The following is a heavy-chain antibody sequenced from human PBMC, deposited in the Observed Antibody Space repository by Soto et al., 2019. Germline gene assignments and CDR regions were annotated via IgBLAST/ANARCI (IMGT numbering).Heavy chain of an antibody. Sequence: QVQVRQWGAGLLKPSETLSLTCAVYGGSFSDNYWSWIRQPPGRGLEWLGEINHSGNTNHNPSLGGRVTILADTSKNQLSLELYSVTAADTAVYYCAKGRGELQGPWGQGTLVTVSS. CDR3: AKGRGELQGP. J-gene: IGHJ5*02. CDR1: GGSFSDNY. V-gene: IGHV4-34*01. D-gene: IGHD1-26*01. CDR2: INHSGNT.